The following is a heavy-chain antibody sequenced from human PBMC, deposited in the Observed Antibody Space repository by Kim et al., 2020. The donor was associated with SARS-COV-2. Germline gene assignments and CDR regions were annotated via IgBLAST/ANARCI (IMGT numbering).Heavy chain of an antibody. J-gene: IGHJ6*02. V-gene: IGHV4-31*03. Sequence: SETLSLTCTVSGGSISSGGYYWSWIRQHPGKGLEWIGYIYYSGSTYYNPSLKSRVTISVDTSKNQFSLKLSSVTAADTAVYYCARDHLKNPVPLGYYYYYDMDVWGQGTTVTVSS. CDR3: ARDHLKNPVPLGYYYYYDMDV. CDR1: GGSISSGGYY. CDR2: IYYSGST.